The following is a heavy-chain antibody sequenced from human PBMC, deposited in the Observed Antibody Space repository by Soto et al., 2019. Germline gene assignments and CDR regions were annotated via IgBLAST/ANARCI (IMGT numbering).Heavy chain of an antibody. CDR2: ISGSGGST. J-gene: IGHJ2*01. V-gene: IGHV3-23*01. Sequence: PGGSLRLSCAASGFTFSSYAMSWVRQAPGKGLEWVSAISGSGGSTYCADSVKGRFTISRDNSKNTLYLQMNSLRAEDTAVYYCAKLPALYSSSWDWYFDLWGRGTLVTVSS. D-gene: IGHD6-13*01. CDR1: GFTFSSYA. CDR3: AKLPALYSSSWDWYFDL.